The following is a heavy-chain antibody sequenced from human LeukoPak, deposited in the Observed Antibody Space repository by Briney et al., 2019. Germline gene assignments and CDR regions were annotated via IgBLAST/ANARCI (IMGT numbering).Heavy chain of an antibody. CDR1: GYPISSGYH. Sequence: SETLSLTCTVSGYPISSGYHWGWIRQPPGKGLEWIGSIYHGGGTYYNPSLKSRVTVSVDTSKNQFSLKLSSVTAADAAVYYCARQQGSTVTTYWFDPWGQGTLVTVSS. CDR3: ARQQGSTVTTYWFDP. CDR2: IYHGGGT. J-gene: IGHJ5*02. D-gene: IGHD4-11*01. V-gene: IGHV4-38-2*02.